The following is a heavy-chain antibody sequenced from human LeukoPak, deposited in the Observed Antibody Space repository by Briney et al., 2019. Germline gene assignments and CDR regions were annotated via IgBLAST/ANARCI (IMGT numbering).Heavy chain of an antibody. CDR1: GYTFTSYG. D-gene: IGHD1-7*01. J-gene: IGHJ6*03. CDR3: AKTKYYYYYMDV. V-gene: IGHV1-18*01. CDR2: ISAYNGNT. Sequence: ASVKVSCKASGYTFTSYGISWVRQAPGQGLEWMGWISAYNGNTNYAQKLQGRVTMTTDTSTSTAYMELRSLRSDDTAVYYCAKTKYYYYYMDVWGKGTTVTISS.